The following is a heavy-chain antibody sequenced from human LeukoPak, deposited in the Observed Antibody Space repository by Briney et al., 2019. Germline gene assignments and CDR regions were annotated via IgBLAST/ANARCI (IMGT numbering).Heavy chain of an antibody. J-gene: IGHJ4*02. CDR3: SCKPHTVVVPYFDA. Sequence: SETLSLTCAVYGCSFSGYYWTWIRQPLAKGLQWIGEINHSGSTNYNQSLQSRVTISVDKSKNKVSLKLTTVIAADAAMYYCSCKPHTVVVPYFDAWGQGTLVTVSS. CDR2: INHSGST. D-gene: IGHD2-21*01. CDR1: GCSFSGYY. V-gene: IGHV4-34*01.